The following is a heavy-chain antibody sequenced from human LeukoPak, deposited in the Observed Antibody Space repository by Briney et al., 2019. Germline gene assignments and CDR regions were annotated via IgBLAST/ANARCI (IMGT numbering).Heavy chain of an antibody. Sequence: ASVKVSCKASGGTFSSYAINWVRQATGQGLEWMGWMNPNSGNTGYAQKFQGRATITRNTSISTAYMELSSLRSEDTAVYYCAKDPRRMARLITFGGGRPYYFDYWGQGTLVTVSS. CDR1: GGTFSSYA. CDR2: MNPNSGNT. D-gene: IGHD3-16*01. V-gene: IGHV1-8*03. CDR3: AKDPRRMARLITFGGGRPYYFDY. J-gene: IGHJ4*02.